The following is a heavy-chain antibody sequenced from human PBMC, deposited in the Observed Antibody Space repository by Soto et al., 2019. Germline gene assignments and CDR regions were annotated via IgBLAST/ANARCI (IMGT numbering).Heavy chain of an antibody. CDR3: ARLNSGWHQTFDS. Sequence: QVQLESSGPGLVKPSQTLSLTCTVSGGSISSVGYFWTWIRQHPAKGLEWIGHISYSGSTYFIPSLRSRLSKSVDTSKNQFSLNLTSVTVADTALYYCARLNSGWHQTFDSWGQGTLVTVSS. D-gene: IGHD6-25*01. CDR1: GGSISSVGYF. CDR2: ISYSGST. V-gene: IGHV4-31*03. J-gene: IGHJ4*02.